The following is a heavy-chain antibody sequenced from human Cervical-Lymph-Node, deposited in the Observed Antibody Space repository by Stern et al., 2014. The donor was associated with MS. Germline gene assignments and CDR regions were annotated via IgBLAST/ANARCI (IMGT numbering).Heavy chain of an antibody. V-gene: IGHV3-11*01. CDR1: GFSFSDYY. CDR3: ARHYPPISRNWFDR. D-gene: IGHD3-9*01. CDR2: IRKSGTIR. Sequence: QVQLVESGGGLVKPRGSQTISCEVSGFSFSDYYMSWVRQATGKGLEWIAYIRKSGTIRVHAASVKCRFTISRDNAKMSLYLQMNSLRAVYTAVYYCARHYPPISRNWFDRWGQGRLVAVSS. J-gene: IGHJ5*02.